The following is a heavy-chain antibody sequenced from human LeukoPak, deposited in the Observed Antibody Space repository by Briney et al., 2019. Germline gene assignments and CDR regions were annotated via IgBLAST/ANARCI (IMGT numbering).Heavy chain of an antibody. CDR1: GFTFSSYA. D-gene: IGHD1-1*01. V-gene: IGHV3-48*01. CDR3: ARNWNGPDY. CDR2: ISSSSNTI. J-gene: IGHJ4*02. Sequence: PGGSLRLSCAASGFTFSSYAMNWVRQAPGKGLEWVSYISSSSNTIHYADSVKGRFTISRDNANNSLYLQMNSLRAEDTAVYYCARNWNGPDYWGQGTLVTVSS.